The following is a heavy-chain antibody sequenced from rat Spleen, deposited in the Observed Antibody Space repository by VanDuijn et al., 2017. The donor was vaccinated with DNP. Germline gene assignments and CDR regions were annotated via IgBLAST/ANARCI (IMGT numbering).Heavy chain of an antibody. V-gene: IGHV5S13*01. CDR3: AGRPPPTRGPFDY. CDR1: GFTFSDYY. Sequence: EVQLVESGGGPVQPGRSLKISCAASGFTFSDYYMAWVRQAPAKGLEWVASIRTGGGNTYYRDSVKGRFTISRDNAKNTQYLQMDSLRSEDTATYYCAGRPPPTRGPFDYWGQGVTVTVSS. D-gene: IGHD1-4*01. J-gene: IGHJ2*01. CDR2: IRTGGGNT.